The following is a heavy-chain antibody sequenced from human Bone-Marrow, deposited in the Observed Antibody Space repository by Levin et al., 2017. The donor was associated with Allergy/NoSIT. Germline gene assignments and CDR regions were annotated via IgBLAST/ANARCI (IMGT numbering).Heavy chain of an antibody. J-gene: IGHJ5*02. CDR1: GYSFTSYW. CDR3: ARPGSSGWLA. V-gene: IGHV5-10-1*01. Sequence: KVSCKGSGYSFTSYWISWVRQMPGKGLEWMGRIDPSDSYTNYSPSFQGHVTISADKSISTAYLQWSSLKASDTAMYYCARPGSSGWLAWGQGTLVTVSS. CDR2: IDPSDSYT. D-gene: IGHD6-19*01.